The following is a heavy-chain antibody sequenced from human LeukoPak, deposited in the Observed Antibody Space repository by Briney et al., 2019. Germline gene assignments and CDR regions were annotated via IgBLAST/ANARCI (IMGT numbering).Heavy chain of an antibody. CDR2: IKRDGSDK. J-gene: IGHJ6*03. CDR1: GFTFSSYW. CDR3: ARTNLPSYSSGWYRGYHYCMDV. V-gene: IGHV3-7*01. Sequence: GGSLRLSCAASGFTFSSYWMTWVRQTPGKGLEWVANIKRDGSDKYYVDSVKGRFTISRDNAKNSLSLQMNSLRAEDTAVYYCARTNLPSYSSGWYRGYHYCMDVWGIGTTVTVSS. D-gene: IGHD6-13*01.